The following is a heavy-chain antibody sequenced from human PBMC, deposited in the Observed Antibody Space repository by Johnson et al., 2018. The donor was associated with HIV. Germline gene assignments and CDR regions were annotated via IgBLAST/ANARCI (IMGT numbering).Heavy chain of an antibody. J-gene: IGHJ3*02. CDR3: AKDHPQMATIVGAFDI. V-gene: IGHV3-66*01. D-gene: IGHD5-24*01. CDR2: SGGTM. Sequence: VQLVESGGGVVQPGRSLRLSCAASGFTVSTNYISGSGGTMYSADSVKGRFTISRDNSKNTLYLQMNSLRAEDTAVYYCAKDHPQMATIVGAFDIWGQGTMVTVSS. CDR1: GFTVSTNY.